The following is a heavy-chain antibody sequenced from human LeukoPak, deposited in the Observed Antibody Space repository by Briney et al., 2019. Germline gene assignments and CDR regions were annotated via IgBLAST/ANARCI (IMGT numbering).Heavy chain of an antibody. J-gene: IGHJ4*02. V-gene: IGHV3-48*04. CDR3: ASGMRVGPNI. D-gene: IGHD1-26*01. CDR1: GFTFGPYT. Sequence: GGSLRLSCAASGFTFGPYTMNWVRQAPGKGLEWVSYISSSSDTIYYADSVKGQFTISRDNAKNSLYLQMNSLRVEDTAVYYCASGMRVGPNIWGQGTLVTVSS. CDR2: ISSSSDTI.